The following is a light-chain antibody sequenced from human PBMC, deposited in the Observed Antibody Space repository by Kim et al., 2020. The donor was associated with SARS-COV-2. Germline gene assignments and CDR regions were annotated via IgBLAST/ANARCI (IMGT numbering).Light chain of an antibody. J-gene: IGLJ3*02. CDR3: NSRDKNEWV. CDR2: GKN. V-gene: IGLV3-19*01. Sequence: SSELTQDPAVSVALGQTVRITCQGDSLRSNHASWYQQKPGQAPLVVIYGKNNRPSGIPDRFSGSRSGNTASSTITGAQPEDEADYYCNSRDKNEWVFGGG. CDR1: SLRSNH.